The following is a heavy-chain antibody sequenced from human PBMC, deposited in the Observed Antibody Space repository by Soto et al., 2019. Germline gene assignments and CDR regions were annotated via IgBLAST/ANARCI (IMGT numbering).Heavy chain of an antibody. CDR3: ARSSVTTYGSNDY. Sequence: QVQLVQSGAEVKKPGASVKVSCKASGYTFSSNDINWVRQATGQGLEWMGWMNPNSGKIGYAQKFQGRVTMTRDTXISTAYMELSSLRSEDTAVYYCARSSVTTYGSNDYWGQGTLVTVSS. V-gene: IGHV1-8*01. CDR1: GYTFSSND. D-gene: IGHD4-17*01. CDR2: MNPNSGKI. J-gene: IGHJ4*02.